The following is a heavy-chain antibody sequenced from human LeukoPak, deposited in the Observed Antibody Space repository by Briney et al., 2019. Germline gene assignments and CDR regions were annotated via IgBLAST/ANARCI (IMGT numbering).Heavy chain of an antibody. J-gene: IGHJ4*02. V-gene: IGHV3-21*04. D-gene: IGHD2-21*01. CDR1: GFTFSSYS. Sequence: PGGSLRLSCAASGFTFSSYSMNWARQAPGKGLEWVSSISSSSSYIYYADSVKGRFTISRDNSKNTVYLQMNNLRAEDTALYYCAKKTGGDYPFDFWGQGTLVTVSS. CDR2: ISSSSSYI. CDR3: AKKTGGDYPFDF.